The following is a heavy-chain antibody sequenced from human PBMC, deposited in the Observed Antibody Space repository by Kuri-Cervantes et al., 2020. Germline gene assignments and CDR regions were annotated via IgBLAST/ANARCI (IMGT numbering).Heavy chain of an antibody. D-gene: IGHD5-12*01. V-gene: IGHV3-30*02. Sequence: GESLKISCAASGFIFSSYGIHWIREAPGKGLEWVAFIRYDGTKKQYADSLKGRFTISRHNSKNTLYLQMNSLRVEDTAVYYRARDSPYSYYYYYMDVWGKGTTVTVSS. J-gene: IGHJ6*03. CDR1: GFIFSSYG. CDR3: ARDSPYSYYYYYMDV. CDR2: IRYDGTKK.